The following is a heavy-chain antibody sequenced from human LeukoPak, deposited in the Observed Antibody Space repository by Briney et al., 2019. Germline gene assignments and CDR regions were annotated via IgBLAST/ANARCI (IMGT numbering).Heavy chain of an antibody. J-gene: IGHJ4*02. Sequence: SETLSLTCTVSGGSISSSSHYWGWIRQPPGKGLEWIGSIYYSGSTYYNPSLKSRVTISVDTSKNQFSLKLSSVTAADTAVYYCARLRWFRAFDYWGQGTLVTVSS. D-gene: IGHD3-10*01. CDR2: IYYSGST. CDR3: ARLRWFRAFDY. CDR1: GGSISSSSHY. V-gene: IGHV4-39*01.